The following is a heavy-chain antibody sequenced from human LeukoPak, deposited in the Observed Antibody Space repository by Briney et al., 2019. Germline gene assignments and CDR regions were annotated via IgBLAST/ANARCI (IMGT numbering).Heavy chain of an antibody. CDR3: ARARAPYYYDSSGYHFDY. D-gene: IGHD3-22*01. Sequence: SETLSLTCTVSGGSISSYYWSWIRQPPGKGLEWIGYIYYSGSTNYNPSLKSRVTISVDTSKNQFSLKLSSVTAADTAVYYCARARAPYYYDSSGYHFDYWGQGTLVTVSS. J-gene: IGHJ4*02. CDR2: IYYSGST. V-gene: IGHV4-59*12. CDR1: GGSISSYY.